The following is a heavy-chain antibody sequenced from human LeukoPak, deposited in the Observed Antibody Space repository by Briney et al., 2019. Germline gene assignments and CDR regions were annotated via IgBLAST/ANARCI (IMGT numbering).Heavy chain of an antibody. V-gene: IGHV3-30-3*01. D-gene: IGHD3-10*01. Sequence: PGGSLRLSCAASGFTFSSYAMHWVRQAPGKGREGVAVISYDGSNKYYADSVKGRFTISRDNSKNTLYLQMNSLRAEDTAVYYCAKDMSWGGSGSYYTPDYWGQGTLVTVSS. CDR2: ISYDGSNK. CDR3: AKDMSWGGSGSYYTPDY. J-gene: IGHJ4*02. CDR1: GFTFSSYA.